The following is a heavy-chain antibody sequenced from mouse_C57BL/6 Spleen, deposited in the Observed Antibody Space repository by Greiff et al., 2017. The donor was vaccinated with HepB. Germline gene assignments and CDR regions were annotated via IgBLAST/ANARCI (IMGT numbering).Heavy chain of an antibody. J-gene: IGHJ4*01. D-gene: IGHD3-2*02. Sequence: QVQLQQSGPELVKPGASVKISCKASGYSFTSYYIHWVKQRPGQGLEWIGWIYPGSGNTKYNEKFKGKATLTADTSSSTAYMQLSSLASEDSAVYYCGHSSGYAMDYWGQGTSVTVAS. CDR1: GYSFTSYY. CDR3: GHSSGYAMDY. V-gene: IGHV1-66*01. CDR2: IYPGSGNT.